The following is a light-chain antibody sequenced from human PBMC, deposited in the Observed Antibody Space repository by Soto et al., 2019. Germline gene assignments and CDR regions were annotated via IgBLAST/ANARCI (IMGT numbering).Light chain of an antibody. CDR2: EVS. CDR3: SAYTSSSTVV. V-gene: IGLV2-14*01. Sequence: QSALTQPASASGSPGQSITISCTGTSSDVGGYNYVSWYQQHPGKAPKLMIYEVSNRPSGLSNRVSGSKSGTTASLTISGLQAEDEADYAGSAYTSSSTVVFGGGTKLTVL. CDR1: SSDVGGYNY. J-gene: IGLJ2*01.